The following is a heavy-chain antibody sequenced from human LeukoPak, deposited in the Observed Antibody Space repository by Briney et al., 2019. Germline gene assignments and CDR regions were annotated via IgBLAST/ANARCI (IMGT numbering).Heavy chain of an antibody. CDR2: IYYSGTT. J-gene: IGHJ5*02. D-gene: IGHD2-15*01. Sequence: SQTLSLTCTVSGGSISSGDYYWSWIRQSPGKGLEWIVYIYYSGTTYYNPSLRSRVTMSVDTSKSQFSLKLSSVTAADTAVYYCARKYCSRGSCYSPMGFDPWGQGTLVSVSS. CDR3: ARKYCSRGSCYSPMGFDP. V-gene: IGHV4-30-4*01. CDR1: GGSISSGDYY.